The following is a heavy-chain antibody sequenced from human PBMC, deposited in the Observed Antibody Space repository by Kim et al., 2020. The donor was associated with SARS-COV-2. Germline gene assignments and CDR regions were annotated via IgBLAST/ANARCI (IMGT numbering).Heavy chain of an antibody. CDR3: ATSATHSSSQY. CDR2: T. Sequence: TIYAQKFQGRVTMTEDTSTDTAYMELSSLRSEDTAVYYCATSATHSSSQYWGQGTLVTVSS. J-gene: IGHJ4*02. V-gene: IGHV1-24*01. D-gene: IGHD6-13*01.